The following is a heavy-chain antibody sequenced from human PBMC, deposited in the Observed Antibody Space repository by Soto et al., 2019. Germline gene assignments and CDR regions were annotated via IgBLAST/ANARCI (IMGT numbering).Heavy chain of an antibody. CDR2: ISAYNGNT. D-gene: IGHD3-3*01. V-gene: IGHV1-18*01. CDR1: GYTFTSYG. CDR3: ARGNDCWSGRSPRLDY. Sequence: QVQLVQSGAEVKKPGASVKVSCKASGYTFTSYGISWVRQAPGQGLEWMGWISAYNGNTNYAQKHQGRVTMTTDTSMSTAYKELRSQRSDDTAVYYCARGNDCWSGRSPRLDYWGQGSLVTVSS. J-gene: IGHJ4*02.